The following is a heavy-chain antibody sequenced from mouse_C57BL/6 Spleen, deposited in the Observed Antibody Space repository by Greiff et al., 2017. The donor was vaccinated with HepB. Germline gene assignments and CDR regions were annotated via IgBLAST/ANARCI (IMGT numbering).Heavy chain of an antibody. CDR3: ARESLYYGNYGGSFDY. CDR2: INPNNGGT. V-gene: IGHV1-26*01. J-gene: IGHJ2*01. D-gene: IGHD2-1*01. CDR1: GYTFTDYY. Sequence: EVQLQQSGPELVKPGASVKISCKASGYTFTDYYMNWVKQSHGKSLEWIGDINPNNGGTSYNQKFKGKATLTVDKSSSTAYMELRSLTSEDSAVYDCARESLYYGNYGGSFDYWGQGTTLTVSS.